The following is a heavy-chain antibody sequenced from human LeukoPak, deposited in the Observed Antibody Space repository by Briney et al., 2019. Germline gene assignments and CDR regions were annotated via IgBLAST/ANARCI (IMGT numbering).Heavy chain of an antibody. Sequence: GGSLRLSCAASGLSFTNVWMSWVRQAPGKGLEWVGRIKRKSDGGATDYAAPVKGRFTISRDDSKNIVFLQMNSLKTEDTAVYYCTTEVYCATTSSWEHWFDTWGQGTLVTVSS. D-gene: IGHD4/OR15-4a*01. CDR3: TTEVYCATTSSWEHWFDT. V-gene: IGHV3-15*01. J-gene: IGHJ5*02. CDR2: IKRKSDGGAT. CDR1: GLSFTNVW.